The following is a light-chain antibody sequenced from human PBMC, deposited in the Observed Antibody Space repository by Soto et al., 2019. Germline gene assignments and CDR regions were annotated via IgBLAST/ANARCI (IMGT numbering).Light chain of an antibody. J-gene: IGLJ2*01. CDR2: SNN. CDR1: SSNIGSKT. CDR3: AAWDDSLNGVV. Sequence: QSVLTQPPSASGTPGQRVTISCSGSSSNIGSKTVNWYQQLPGTAPQLPTYSNNQRPSGVPDRFSGSKSGTSASLAISGLQSEDEADYYCAAWDDSLNGVVFGGGTKLTVL. V-gene: IGLV1-44*01.